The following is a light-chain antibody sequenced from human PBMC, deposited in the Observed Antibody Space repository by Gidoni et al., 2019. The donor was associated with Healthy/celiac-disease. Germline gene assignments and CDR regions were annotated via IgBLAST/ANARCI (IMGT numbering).Light chain of an antibody. CDR2: EDN. V-gene: IGLV6-57*03. J-gene: IGLJ2*01. Sequence: NFLLTQPHPVSESPGPTVTISCTRSSGSIASNYVQWYQQRPGSAPTTVIYEDNQRPSGVPDRFSGSIDSSSNSAALTISGLKTEDEADYYGQAYDSSTVVFGGGTKLTVL. CDR1: SGSIASNY. CDR3: QAYDSSTVV.